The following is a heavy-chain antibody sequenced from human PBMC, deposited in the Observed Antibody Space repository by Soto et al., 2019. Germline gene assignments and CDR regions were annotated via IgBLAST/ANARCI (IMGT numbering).Heavy chain of an antibody. CDR2: LSYDGTNK. D-gene: IGHD4-17*01. CDR3: AKDLQSYGDYDYYCYGMDV. J-gene: IGHJ6*02. Sequence: QVQLVESGGGEVQPGRSLTISCAASGFTFSTYGMHWVRQTPGKGLEWVAVLSYDGTNKFYSDSVKGRFTISRDNFKNTLNLQMNSLRADDTAVYSCAKDLQSYGDYDYYCYGMDVWGLGTRVTVSS. CDR1: GFTFSTYG. V-gene: IGHV3-30*18.